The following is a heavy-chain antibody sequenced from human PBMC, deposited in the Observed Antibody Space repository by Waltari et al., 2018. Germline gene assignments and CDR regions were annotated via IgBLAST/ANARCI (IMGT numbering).Heavy chain of an antibody. Sequence: QVQLVESGGGVVQPGRSLRLSCAASGFTFSSYGMHWVRQAPGKGLEWVAVISYDGSNKYYADSVKGRFTISRDNSKNTLYLQMNSLRAEDTAVYYCAKDWGGLGSGPRWGQGTLVTVSS. CDR2: ISYDGSNK. CDR1: GFTFSSYG. V-gene: IGHV3-30*18. CDR3: AKDWGGLGSGPR. J-gene: IGHJ4*02. D-gene: IGHD6-19*01.